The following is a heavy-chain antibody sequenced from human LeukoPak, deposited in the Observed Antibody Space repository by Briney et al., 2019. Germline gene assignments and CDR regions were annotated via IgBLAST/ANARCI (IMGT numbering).Heavy chain of an antibody. CDR2: IKQDGSVK. CDR3: ARGGRGSPFDY. CDR1: GFTFSGYW. D-gene: IGHD1-1*01. Sequence: GGSLRLSCAASGFTFSGYWMHWVRQAPGKGLEWVANIKQDGSVKYYVDSVKGRFTISRDNAENSLFLQMNSLRSEDTAVYYCARGGRGSPFDYWGQGTLVTVSS. J-gene: IGHJ4*02. V-gene: IGHV3-7*03.